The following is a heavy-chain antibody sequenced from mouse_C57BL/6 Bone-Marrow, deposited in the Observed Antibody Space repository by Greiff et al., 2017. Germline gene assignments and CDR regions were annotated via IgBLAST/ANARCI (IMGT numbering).Heavy chain of an antibody. J-gene: IGHJ2*01. D-gene: IGHD2-1*01. CDR3: ARSSPIYYGNYGDY. V-gene: IGHV1-76*01. CDR2: IYPGSGNT. CDR1: GYTFTDYY. Sequence: QVQLQQSGAELVRPGASVKLSCKASGYTFTDYYINWVKQRPGQGLEWIARIYPGSGNTYYNAKFKGKSTLTAEKSSRTAYMQLSSLTSEDSAVYFCARSSPIYYGNYGDYWGQGTTLTVSS.